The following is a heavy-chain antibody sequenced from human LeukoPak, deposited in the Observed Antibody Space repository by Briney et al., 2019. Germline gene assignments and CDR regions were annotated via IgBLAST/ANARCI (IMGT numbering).Heavy chain of an antibody. D-gene: IGHD6-19*01. CDR2: IYSRGST. J-gene: IGHJ4*02. CDR1: GGSISSSNYY. CDR3: ARDNSGWSVDY. V-gene: IGHV4-39*07. Sequence: SETLSLTCIVSGGSISSSNYYWGWIRQSPGKGLEWIGSIYSRGSTYYNPSLKSRVIVSSDMSKNQFSLMLNSVTAADTAMYYCARDNSGWSVDYWGQGTLVTVTS.